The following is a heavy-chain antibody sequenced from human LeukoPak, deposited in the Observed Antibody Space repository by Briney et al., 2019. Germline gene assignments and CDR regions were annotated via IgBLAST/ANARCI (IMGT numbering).Heavy chain of an antibody. J-gene: IGHJ3*02. V-gene: IGHV3-7*01. Sequence: GGSLRLFCAASGLTFNNYWMSWVRQAPGKGLEWVANINKNGSEKYYVDSVKGRFTISRDNAKNLLYLQMNSLRAGDTAVYYWAREGGIVGADDAFDIWGQGTMVTVSS. CDR3: AREGGIVGADDAFDI. D-gene: IGHD1-26*01. CDR1: GLTFNNYW. CDR2: INKNGSEK.